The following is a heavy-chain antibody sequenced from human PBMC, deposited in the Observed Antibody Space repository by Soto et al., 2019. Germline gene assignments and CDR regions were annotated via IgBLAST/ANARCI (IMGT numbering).Heavy chain of an antibody. Sequence: EVQLVESGGGLVKPGGSLSLSCAASGFTFSDFTMNWVRQAPGKGLQWVSSISSGGSFISYADSVRGRFTISRDNAKNSLYLQVHSLRAEDTAVFFCARGSRRTFDYWGQGTLVTVSS. CDR1: GFTFSDFT. CDR3: ARGSRRTFDY. D-gene: IGHD6-13*01. CDR2: ISSGGSFI. J-gene: IGHJ4*02. V-gene: IGHV3-21*01.